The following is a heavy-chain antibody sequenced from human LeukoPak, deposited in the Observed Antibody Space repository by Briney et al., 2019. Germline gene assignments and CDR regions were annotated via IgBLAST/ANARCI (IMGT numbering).Heavy chain of an antibody. V-gene: IGHV3-21*01. CDR3: ARDRMGATYHWFDP. CDR2: ISSSSSYI. CDR1: GFTFSSYA. J-gene: IGHJ5*02. Sequence: GGSLRLPCAASGFTFSSYAMNWVRQAPGKGLEWVSSISSSSSYIYYADSVKGRFTISRDNAKNSLYLQMNSLRAEDTAVYYCARDRMGATYHWFDPWGQGTLVTVSS. D-gene: IGHD1-26*01.